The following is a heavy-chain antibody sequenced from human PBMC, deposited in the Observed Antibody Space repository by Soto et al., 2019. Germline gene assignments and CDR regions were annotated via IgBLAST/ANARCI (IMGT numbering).Heavy chain of an antibody. CDR2: MYNTGST. CDR3: ARDRSSIAAAGSFDY. J-gene: IGHJ4*02. Sequence: SETLSLTCTVSGGSISGYYWSWIRQPPGKGLEWIGYMYNTGSTVYNPSFKSRVTISVDTSKNQFSLKLSSVTAADTAVYYCARDRSSIAAAGSFDYWGQGTLVTVSS. V-gene: IGHV4-59*12. D-gene: IGHD6-13*01. CDR1: GGSISGYY.